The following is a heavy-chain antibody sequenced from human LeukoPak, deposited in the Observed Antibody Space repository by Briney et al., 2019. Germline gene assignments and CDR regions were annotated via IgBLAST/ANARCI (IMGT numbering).Heavy chain of an antibody. J-gene: IGHJ3*02. CDR2: IYYSGST. Sequence: SETLSLTCTVSGGSISSSSYYWGWIRQPPGKGLEWIGSIYYSGSTYYNPSLKSRVTISVDTSKNQFSLKLSSVTAADTAVYYCARDNVPAPPMVRGVRNDAFDIWGQGTMVTVSS. CDR3: ARDNVPAPPMVRGVRNDAFDI. CDR1: GGSISSSSYY. V-gene: IGHV4-39*07. D-gene: IGHD3-10*01.